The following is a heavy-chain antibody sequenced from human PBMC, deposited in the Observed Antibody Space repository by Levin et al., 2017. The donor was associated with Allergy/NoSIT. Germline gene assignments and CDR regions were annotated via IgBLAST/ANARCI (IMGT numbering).Heavy chain of an antibody. Sequence: HGESLKISCAASGFTFSSDAMSWFRQAPGKGLEWVSSIDPTGGITWHADSVKGRYTMSRDNSKNTLYLQMDSLRAEDSAIYYCARHSGSYYGSSDFWGQGTLVTVSS. CDR2: IDPTGGIT. CDR3: ARHSGSYYGSSDF. V-gene: IGHV3-23*01. J-gene: IGHJ4*02. D-gene: IGHD3-10*01. CDR1: GFTFSSDA.